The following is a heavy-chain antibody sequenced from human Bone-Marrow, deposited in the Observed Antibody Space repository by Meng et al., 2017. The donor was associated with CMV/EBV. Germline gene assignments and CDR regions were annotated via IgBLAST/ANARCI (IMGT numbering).Heavy chain of an antibody. D-gene: IGHD2-2*01. CDR1: GSIGSSNYY. CDR2: ISYTGTT. V-gene: IGHV4-39*01. CDR3: TRRCSASNCYHYGMDV. Sequence: GSIGSSNYYWGWIRQPPGKGLEWIATISYTGTTYYNPSLKSRVTISRDTSKNQFSLKLTSMTASDTAVYFCTRRCSASNCYHYGMDVWGPGTVVTVSS. J-gene: IGHJ6*02.